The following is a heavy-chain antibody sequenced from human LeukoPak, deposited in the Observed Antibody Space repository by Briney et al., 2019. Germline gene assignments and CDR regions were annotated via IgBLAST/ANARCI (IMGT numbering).Heavy chain of an antibody. CDR2: IYYSGST. Sequence: SETLSLTCTVSGGSISSYYWSWIRQPPGKGLEWIGYIYYSGSTNYNPSLKSRVTISVDTPKNQFSLKLSSVTAADTAVYYCARDGGVDCSSTSCYLGYWGQGTLVTVSS. J-gene: IGHJ4*02. V-gene: IGHV4-59*01. CDR1: GGSISSYY. D-gene: IGHD2-2*01. CDR3: ARDGGVDCSSTSCYLGY.